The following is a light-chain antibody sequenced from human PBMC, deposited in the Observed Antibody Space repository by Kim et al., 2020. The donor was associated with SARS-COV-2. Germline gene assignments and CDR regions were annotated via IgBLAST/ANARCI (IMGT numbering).Light chain of an antibody. V-gene: IGLV2-14*01. CDR2: DVS. J-gene: IGLJ1*01. CDR3: SSYTSSSTYV. Sequence: QSALTQPAPVSGSPGQSITISCTGTSSDVGGYNYVSWYQQHPGKAPKLMICDVSKRPSGVSNRFSGSKSGNTASLTISGLQAEDEADYYCSSYTSSSTYVFGTGPKVTVL. CDR1: SSDVGGYNY.